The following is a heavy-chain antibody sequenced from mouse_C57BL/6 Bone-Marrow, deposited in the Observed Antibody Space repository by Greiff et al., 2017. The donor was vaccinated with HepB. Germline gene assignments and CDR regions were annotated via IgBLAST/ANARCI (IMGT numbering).Heavy chain of an antibody. CDR3: AIGICFDY. Sequence: EVQLQQSGPELVKPGASVKISCKASGYTFTDYYMNWVKQSHGKSLEWIGDINPNNGGTSYNQKFKGKATLTVDKSSSTAYMQLSSLTSEDSAVYYCAIGICFDYWGQGTTLTVSS. D-gene: IGHD3-3*01. CDR2: INPNNGGT. V-gene: IGHV1-26*01. J-gene: IGHJ2*01. CDR1: GYTFTDYY.